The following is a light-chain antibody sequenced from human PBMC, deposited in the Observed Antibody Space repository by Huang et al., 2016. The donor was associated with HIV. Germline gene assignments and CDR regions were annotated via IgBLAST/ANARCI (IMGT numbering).Light chain of an antibody. J-gene: IGKJ2*01. CDR3: QQYNNWPPEYT. V-gene: IGKV3-15*01. CDR2: GAS. Sequence: EIVMTQSPATLSVSPGERATLSCRASQSVSNNLAWYQQKPGLAPTLLIYGASIRATGIPARFSGSGSGTRFTLTISSLQSEDFAVYYCQQYNNWPPEYTFGQGTKLEIK. CDR1: QSVSNN.